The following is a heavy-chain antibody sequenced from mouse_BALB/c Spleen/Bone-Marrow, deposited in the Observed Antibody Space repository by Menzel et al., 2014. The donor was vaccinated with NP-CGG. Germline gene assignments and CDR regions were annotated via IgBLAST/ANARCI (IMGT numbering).Heavy chain of an antibody. Sequence: QVHVKQSGPGLVAPSQSLSIPCTVSGFSLXGYGVNWVRQPPGKGLEWLGMIWGDGSTDYNSALKSRLSISKDNSKSQVFLKMNSLQTDDTARYYCARDQGGNYFDVWGAGTTVTVSS. CDR1: GFSLXGYG. V-gene: IGHV2-6-7*01. D-gene: IGHD1-1*02. CDR3: ARDQGGNYFDV. J-gene: IGHJ1*01. CDR2: IWGDGST.